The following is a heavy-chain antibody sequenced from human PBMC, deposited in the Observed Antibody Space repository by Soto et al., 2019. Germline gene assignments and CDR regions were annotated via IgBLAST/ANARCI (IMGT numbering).Heavy chain of an antibody. V-gene: IGHV3-30-3*01. Sequence: PGGSLRLSCAASGFTFSSYAMHWVRQAPGKGLEWVAVISYDGSNKYYADSVKGRFTISRDNSKNTLYLQMNSLRAEDTAVYYCARGGSYSSGWTGYFDYWGQGTLVTVSS. CDR2: ISYDGSNK. D-gene: IGHD6-19*01. CDR3: ARGGSYSSGWTGYFDY. J-gene: IGHJ4*02. CDR1: GFTFSSYA.